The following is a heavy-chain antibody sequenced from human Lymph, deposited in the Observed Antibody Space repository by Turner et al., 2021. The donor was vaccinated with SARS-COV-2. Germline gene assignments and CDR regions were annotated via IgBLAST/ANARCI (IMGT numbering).Heavy chain of an antibody. CDR3: ARMGSSSWYFDY. D-gene: IGHD1-26*01. V-gene: IGHV3-7*01. CDR2: IKQDGSEK. J-gene: IGHJ4*02. Sequence: EVQLVESGGGLVQPGGSLRLSCAASGFTFSYYWMSWVRQAPGKGLEWVANIKQDGSEKYYVDFVKGRFTISRDNAKNSLFLQMNSLRAEDTAVYYCARMGSSSWYFDYWGQGTLVTVSS. CDR1: GFTFSYYW.